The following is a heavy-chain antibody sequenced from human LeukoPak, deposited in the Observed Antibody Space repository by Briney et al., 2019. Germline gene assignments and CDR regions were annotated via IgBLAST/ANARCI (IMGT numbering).Heavy chain of an antibody. CDR2: MNPKSGNT. V-gene: IGHV1-8*01. Sequence: GSVKVSCKASVYTFTSYDINGVRQATGRGGEWMGWMNPKSGNTGYAQKFQGRVTMTRNTSISTAYMELSSLRSEDPAVYYCARGWGYDFWSGYYKARWFDPWGQGTLVTVSS. CDR3: ARGWGYDFWSGYYKARWFDP. CDR1: VYTFTSYD. J-gene: IGHJ5*02. D-gene: IGHD3-3*01.